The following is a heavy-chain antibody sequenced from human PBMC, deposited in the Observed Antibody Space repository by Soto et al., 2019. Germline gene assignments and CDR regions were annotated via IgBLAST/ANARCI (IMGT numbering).Heavy chain of an antibody. Sequence: PVGSLRLSCAASGFTFSSYAMSWVRQAPGKGLEWVSASSGSGGSTYYADSVKGRFSISRDNSKNTLYLQMNSLRAEDTAVYYCAKRPPKPGIAAAGTDYWGQGTLVTVSS. CDR3: AKRPPKPGIAAAGTDY. V-gene: IGHV3-23*01. J-gene: IGHJ4*02. CDR2: SSGSGGST. D-gene: IGHD6-13*01. CDR1: GFTFSSYA.